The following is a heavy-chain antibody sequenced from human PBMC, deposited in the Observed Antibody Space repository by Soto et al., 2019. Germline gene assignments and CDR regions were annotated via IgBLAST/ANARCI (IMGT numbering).Heavy chain of an antibody. Sequence: SETLSLTCRLSGGSFSPNYWGWFRQSPGKGLEWVGYIYYGGTTSYNPSLKSRVTISLETSKSHFSLRLNSVTAADTAVYFCARRHGLDIDAYYWGQGILVTVSS. J-gene: IGHJ4*02. CDR3: ARRHGLDIDAYY. CDR1: GGSFSPNY. V-gene: IGHV4-59*08. CDR2: IYYGGTT. D-gene: IGHD3-10*01.